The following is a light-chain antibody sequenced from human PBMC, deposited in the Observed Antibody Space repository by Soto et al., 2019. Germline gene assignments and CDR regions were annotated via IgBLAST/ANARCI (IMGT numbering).Light chain of an antibody. CDR2: DAS. CDR1: QSVTSN. J-gene: IGKJ1*01. CDR3: QQRSNWPT. Sequence: EIVLTQSPGTLSLSPGERATLSCRASQSVTSNDLAWYQQKPGQAPRLLIYDASNRATGIPARFSGSGSGTDFTLTISSLEPEDFAVYYCQQRSNWPTFGQGTKVDIK. V-gene: IGKV3-11*01.